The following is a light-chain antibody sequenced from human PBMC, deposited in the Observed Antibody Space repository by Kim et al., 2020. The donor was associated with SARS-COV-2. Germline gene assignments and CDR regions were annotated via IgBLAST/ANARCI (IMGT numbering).Light chain of an antibody. CDR1: QSVGRS. CDR3: QQYNSYAYT. CDR2: KAS. V-gene: IGKV1-5*03. Sequence: APVVDRVPTNCRASQSVGRSVAWYQQQPGKAPSLLIFKASTLEVGVPSRFSGSGSGTTFTLTINSLQPDDLATYYCQQYNSYAYTFGQGTRLEI. J-gene: IGKJ2*01.